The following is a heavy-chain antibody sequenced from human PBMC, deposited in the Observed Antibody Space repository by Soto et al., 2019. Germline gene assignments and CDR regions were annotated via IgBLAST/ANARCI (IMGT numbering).Heavy chain of an antibody. CDR3: ARLGARLNCYYRDV. CDR1: GGPISSSNHY. J-gene: IGHJ6*03. Sequence: QLQLQDSGPVLVKPAEPLSVTCNVPGGPISSSNHYWGWMRQPPGKGLEWIGSIYYIGSTYYNPSVRSQATMSVDTSKNPFPPKVRSVTAAVTAVYFCARLGARLNCYYRDVWGKGTTVTVSS. CDR2: IYYIGST. D-gene: IGHD1-26*01. V-gene: IGHV4-39*01.